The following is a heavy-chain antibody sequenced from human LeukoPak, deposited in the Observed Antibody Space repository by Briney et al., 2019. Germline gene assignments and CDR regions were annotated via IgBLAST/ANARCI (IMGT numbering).Heavy chain of an antibody. V-gene: IGHV6-1*01. Sequence: SQTLSLTCAISGDSVSSNIAAWNWIGQSPSRGLEWLGRTYYRSKWYNDYAVSVKSRITINPDTSKNQFSLQLNSVTPEDTAVYYCARSSGFVVATNYWGQGTLVTVSS. CDR2: TYYRSKWYN. J-gene: IGHJ4*02. CDR3: ARSSGFVVATNY. D-gene: IGHD5-12*01. CDR1: GDSVSSNIAA.